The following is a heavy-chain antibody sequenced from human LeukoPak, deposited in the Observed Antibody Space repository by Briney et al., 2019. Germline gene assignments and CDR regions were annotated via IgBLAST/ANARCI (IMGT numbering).Heavy chain of an antibody. Sequence: ASVKVSCKASGYTFTSCDINWVRQATGQGLEWMGWMNLYNGNTGYAQKFEGRVIMTRDTSKSTAYLELSSLTSEDAAVYYCARAAVNLHPNHYYYMDVWGKGTTVTVSS. CDR2: MNLYNGNT. J-gene: IGHJ6*03. CDR3: ARAAVNLHPNHYYYMDV. CDR1: GYTFTSCD. V-gene: IGHV1-8*01.